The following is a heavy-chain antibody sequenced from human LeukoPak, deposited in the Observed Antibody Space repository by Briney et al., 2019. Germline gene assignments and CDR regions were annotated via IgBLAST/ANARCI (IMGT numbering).Heavy chain of an antibody. J-gene: IGHJ4*02. Sequence: GGSLRLSCAASGFTLSSYAMHWVRQAPGKGLEWVAVISYDGSNKYYADSVKGRFTISRDNSKNTLYLQMNSLRAEDTAVYYCARSVDYWGQGTLVTVSS. CDR3: ARSVDY. CDR2: ISYDGSNK. V-gene: IGHV3-30-3*01. CDR1: GFTLSSYA.